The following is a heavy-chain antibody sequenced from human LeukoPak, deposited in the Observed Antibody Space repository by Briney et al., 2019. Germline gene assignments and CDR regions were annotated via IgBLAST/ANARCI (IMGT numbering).Heavy chain of an antibody. J-gene: IGHJ3*02. Sequence: SETLSLTCTVYGGSFSGYYWSWIRQPPGKGLEWIGEINHSGSTNYNPSLKSRVTISVDTSKNQFSLKLSSLTAADTAVYYCARVHIDKYYYDETTNFDIWGQGTLVTVSS. CDR3: ARVHIDKYYYDETTNFDI. D-gene: IGHD3-22*01. CDR1: GGSFSGYY. CDR2: INHSGST. V-gene: IGHV4-34*01.